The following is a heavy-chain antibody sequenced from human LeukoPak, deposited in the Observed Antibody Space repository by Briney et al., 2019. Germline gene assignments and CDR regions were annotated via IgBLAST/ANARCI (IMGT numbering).Heavy chain of an antibody. CDR3: AKDRGYYGSGSYFDY. CDR2: ISYDGSNE. V-gene: IGHV3-30*04. D-gene: IGHD3-10*01. Sequence: PGRSLRLSCAASGFTSSSYVMHWVRQAPGKGLEWVAIISYDGSNEYYADSVKGRFTISRDNSKNTLYLQMNSLRAEDTAVYYCAKDRGYYGSGSYFDYWGQGTLVTVSS. J-gene: IGHJ4*02. CDR1: GFTSSSYV.